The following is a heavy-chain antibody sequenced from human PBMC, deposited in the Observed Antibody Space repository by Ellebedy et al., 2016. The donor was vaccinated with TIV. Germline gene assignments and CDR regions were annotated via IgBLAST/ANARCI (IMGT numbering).Heavy chain of an antibody. Sequence: AASVKVSCKASGCTFSSYAISWVRQAPGQGLEWMGGIIPNIGTANYAQKFQGRVTITADKSTSTAYMELSSMRSEDTAVYYCARVHESSGYYGAFDIWGQGTMVTVSS. CDR3: ARVHESSGYYGAFDI. CDR2: IIPNIGTA. CDR1: GCTFSSYA. J-gene: IGHJ3*02. V-gene: IGHV1-69*06. D-gene: IGHD3-22*01.